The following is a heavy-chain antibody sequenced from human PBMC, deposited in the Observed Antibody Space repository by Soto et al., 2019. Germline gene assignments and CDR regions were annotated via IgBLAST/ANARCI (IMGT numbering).Heavy chain of an antibody. J-gene: IGHJ5*02. CDR1: GYTFTVYV. CDR2: INAANGDT. V-gene: IGHV1-3*01. Sequence: VLVKVACKASGYTFTVYVIHWVREAPGQRLEWMGWINAANGDTKYSPKFQGRVTITRDTSASTAYMELSSLRSEDTAVYYCVRRNVSATGIDWFDPWGQGTLVTVSS. CDR3: VRRNVSATGIDWFDP. D-gene: IGHD6-13*01.